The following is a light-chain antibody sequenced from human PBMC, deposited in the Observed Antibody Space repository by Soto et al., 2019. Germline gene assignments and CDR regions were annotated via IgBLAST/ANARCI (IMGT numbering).Light chain of an antibody. V-gene: IGLV7-46*01. CDR3: LLSYNGPYV. J-gene: IGLJ1*01. CDR1: TRAVTNGHY. Sequence: QAVVTQEPSLTVSPGGTVTLTCGSSTRAVTNGHYPYWFQQKPGQAPRTLIYDTTNRHSWTPARFSGSLLGGKAALTLSGAQPEDEAEYYCLLSYNGPYVFGTGTKLTVL. CDR2: DTT.